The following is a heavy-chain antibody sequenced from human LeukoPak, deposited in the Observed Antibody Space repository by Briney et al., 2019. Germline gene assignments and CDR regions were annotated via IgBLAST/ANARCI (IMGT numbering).Heavy chain of an antibody. CDR2: IYPGDSDT. D-gene: IGHD2-21*02. J-gene: IGHJ4*02. V-gene: IGHV5-51*01. Sequence: GESLKISCKGSGYSFTSYWIGWVRQMPGKGLEWMGIIYPGDSDTRYSPSFQGQVTISADKSTSTAYLQWSSLKASDTAMYYCARLSYCGGDCYYSSYFDYWGQGTLVTVSS. CDR1: GYSFTSYW. CDR3: ARLSYCGGDCYYSSYFDY.